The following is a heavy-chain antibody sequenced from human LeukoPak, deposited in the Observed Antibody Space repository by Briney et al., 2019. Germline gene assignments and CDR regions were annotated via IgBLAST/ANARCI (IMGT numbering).Heavy chain of an antibody. CDR1: GGSISSGGYY. CDR3: ARAGGGSSWSLDAFDI. CDR2: IYHSGST. V-gene: IGHV4-30-2*01. J-gene: IGHJ3*02. Sequence: KPSQTLSLTCTVSGGSISSGGYYWSWIRQPPGKGLEWIGYIYHSGSTYYNPSLKSRVTIPVDRSKNQFSLKLSSVTAADTAVYYCARAGGGSSWSLDAFDIWGQGTMVTVSS. D-gene: IGHD6-13*01.